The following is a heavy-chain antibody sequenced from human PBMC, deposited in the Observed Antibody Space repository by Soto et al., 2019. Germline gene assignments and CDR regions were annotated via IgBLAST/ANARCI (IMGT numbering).Heavy chain of an antibody. J-gene: IGHJ4*02. CDR2: INAGNGNT. CDR1: GYTFTSYA. D-gene: IGHD3-22*01. Sequence: ASVKVNFKASGYTFTSYAMHWVRQAPGQRLEWMGWINAGNGNTKYSQKFQGRVTITRDTSASTAYMELSSLRSEDTAVYYCARGKYYYDSSGYGSWGQGTMVNVS. CDR3: ARGKYYYDSSGYGS. V-gene: IGHV1-3*01.